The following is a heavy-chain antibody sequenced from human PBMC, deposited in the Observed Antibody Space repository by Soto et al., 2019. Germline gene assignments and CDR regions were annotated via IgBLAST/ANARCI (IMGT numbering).Heavy chain of an antibody. Sequence: SETLSLTCSFSCYSVTSSDYYWAWIRQPPGKGLEWIGSMFYSGLTYYNPSLKSRVTLSVDTSKNQFSVRLNSVTAADTAVYYCAPLSVSLSGPYGIHVWGQGTTVTVSS. V-gene: IGHV4-39*01. CDR1: CYSVTSSDYY. CDR3: APLSVSLSGPYGIHV. D-gene: IGHD2-15*01. J-gene: IGHJ6*02. CDR2: MFYSGLT.